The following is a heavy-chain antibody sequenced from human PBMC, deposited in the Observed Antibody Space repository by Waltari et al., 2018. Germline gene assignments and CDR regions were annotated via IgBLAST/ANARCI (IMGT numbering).Heavy chain of an antibody. CDR1: GFTFSDHY. Sequence: EVQLVESWGGLVQPGGSLRLSCAASGFTFSDHYMDWVRQAPGKGLEWVGRIRNRGNSYTTEYAASGKGRFTISRDDSKNSLYLQMNSLETEDTAVYYCARSNSYSPFDYWGQGILVTVSS. D-gene: IGHD3-16*02. J-gene: IGHJ4*02. CDR3: ARSNSYSPFDY. CDR2: IRNRGNSYTT. V-gene: IGHV3-72*01.